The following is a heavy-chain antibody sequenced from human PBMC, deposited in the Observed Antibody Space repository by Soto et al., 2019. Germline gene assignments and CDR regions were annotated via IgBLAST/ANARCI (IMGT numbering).Heavy chain of an antibody. CDR2: ISGNSGSS. Sequence: GGSLRLSCAASGFSFSTYAMNWVRQAPGKGLEWVSGISGNSGSSYYADSVKGRFTVSRDNSKNTVYLQMNSLRGDDTAVYYCAKVSVVVLAAGDWFDPWGQGTLVTVSS. J-gene: IGHJ5*02. V-gene: IGHV3-23*01. CDR1: GFSFSTYA. CDR3: AKVSVVVLAAGDWFDP. D-gene: IGHD2-15*01.